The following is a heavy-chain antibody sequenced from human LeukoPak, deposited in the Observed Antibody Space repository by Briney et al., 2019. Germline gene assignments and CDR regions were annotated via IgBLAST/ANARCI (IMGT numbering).Heavy chain of an antibody. CDR3: AKGYSGSLTYAFDN. D-gene: IGHD1-26*01. J-gene: IGHJ3*02. Sequence: GGSLRLSCAASGFTFSDYAMSWVRQAPGKGLEWVSAISGPGGSTYYADSVKGRFTISRDNSKNSLYLQMNSLKTEDTAVYYCAKGYSGSLTYAFDNWGQGTMVTVSS. CDR1: GFTFSDYA. V-gene: IGHV3-23*01. CDR2: ISGPGGST.